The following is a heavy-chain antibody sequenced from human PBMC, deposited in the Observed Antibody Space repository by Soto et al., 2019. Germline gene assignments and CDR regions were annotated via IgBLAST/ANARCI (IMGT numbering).Heavy chain of an antibody. J-gene: IGHJ4*02. V-gene: IGHV3-30*18. CDR2: ISNDGSDK. CDR3: AKGCTAPYCYYVAN. Sequence: GGSLRLSCAASGFTFNNCGVHWVRQAPGKGLEWVAIISNDGSDKNYLDSVKGRFTISRDNSKNTLYLQMNSLRPEDTAVYFCAKGCTAPYCYYVANWGQGTLVTVSS. D-gene: IGHD2-21*01. CDR1: GFTFNNCG.